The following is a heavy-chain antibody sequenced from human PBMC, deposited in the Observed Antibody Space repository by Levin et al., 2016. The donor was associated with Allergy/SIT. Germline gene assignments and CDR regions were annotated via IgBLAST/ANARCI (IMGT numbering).Heavy chain of an antibody. CDR2: IYHSGST. J-gene: IGHJ4*02. D-gene: IGHD4-17*01. CDR3: ARGLVVDGDSTSGYFDY. V-gene: IGHV4-4*02. Sequence: VRQMPGKGLEWIGEIYHSGSTNYNPSLKSRVTISVDKSKNQFSLKLSSVTAADTAVYYCARGLVVDGDSTSGYFDYWGQGTLVTVSS.